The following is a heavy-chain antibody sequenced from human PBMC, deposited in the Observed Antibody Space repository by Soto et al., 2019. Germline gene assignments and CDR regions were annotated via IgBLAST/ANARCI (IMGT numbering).Heavy chain of an antibody. D-gene: IGHD6-19*01. J-gene: IGHJ4*02. CDR2: ISSEATTT. V-gene: IGHV3-48*01. CDR1: GFTFSSYS. Sequence: EVQLVESGGGLVQPGGSLRLSCAASGFTFSSYSMNWVRQAPGKGLEWVSYISSEATTTYYADSVKGRCTISRDNAKNLLYLQMHSLRAEDTAVYYCARDDSGWYLGYWGQGTLVTVSS. CDR3: ARDDSGWYLGY.